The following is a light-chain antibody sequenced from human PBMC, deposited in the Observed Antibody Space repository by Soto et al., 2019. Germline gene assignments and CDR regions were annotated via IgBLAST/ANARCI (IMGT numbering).Light chain of an antibody. CDR1: QSVSSNY. CDR3: QQRSNWPPIT. CDR2: GIS. J-gene: IGKJ5*01. Sequence: EIVLTQSPGTLSLSPGERATLSCRASQSVSSNYFAWYQQRPGQAPRLLIYGISSRATGIPDRFSGSGSGTDFTLTISRLEPEDFAVYYCQQRSNWPPITFGQGTRLEIK. V-gene: IGKV3D-20*02.